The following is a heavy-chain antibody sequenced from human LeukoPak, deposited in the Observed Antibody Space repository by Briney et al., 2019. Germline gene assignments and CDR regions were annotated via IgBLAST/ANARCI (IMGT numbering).Heavy chain of an antibody. V-gene: IGHV3-53*01. D-gene: IGHD4-17*01. Sequence: GGSLRPSWPASGFTVSSNYLTWVRQAPGKGLEWVSVIYSGGSTYYADSVKGRFTISGDNSKNTLYLQMNSLRAEDTAVYYCARLTVTHAFDIWGQGTMVTVSS. CDR1: GFTVSSNY. J-gene: IGHJ3*02. CDR3: ARLTVTHAFDI. CDR2: IYSGGST.